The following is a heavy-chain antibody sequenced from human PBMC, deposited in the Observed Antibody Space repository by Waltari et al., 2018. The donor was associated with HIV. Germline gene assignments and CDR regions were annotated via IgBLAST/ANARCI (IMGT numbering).Heavy chain of an antibody. J-gene: IGHJ4*02. V-gene: IGHV3-23*01. Sequence: EVHLLESGGGSLQVWGSLRLSFAASGLSISCYAMTWDRQVPWKGLKWFPSFSAISYTTYSETSLKGRFTIYIDNAENTLSLQIDSLRADDTAVYYCSKVPRSGPHSGVGHFDFWGQGTRVIVSS. CDR1: GLSISCYA. CDR2: FSAISYTT. D-gene: IGHD2-15*01. CDR3: SKVPRSGPHSGVGHFDF.